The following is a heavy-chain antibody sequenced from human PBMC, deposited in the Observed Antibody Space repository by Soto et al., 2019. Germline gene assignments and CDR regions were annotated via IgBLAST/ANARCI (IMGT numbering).Heavy chain of an antibody. D-gene: IGHD6-13*01. J-gene: IGHJ5*02. CDR2: IHYTGGT. Sequence: SETLSLTCSVSGGSINSGAYYWGWIRHYPGKGREWIGYIHYTGGTYYNPSLESRATISVDTSKKHFSLKLSSVTAADTAVYYCARVSATGPRSFDPWGQGTLVTVSS. CDR1: GGSINSGAYY. CDR3: ARVSATGPRSFDP. V-gene: IGHV4-31*03.